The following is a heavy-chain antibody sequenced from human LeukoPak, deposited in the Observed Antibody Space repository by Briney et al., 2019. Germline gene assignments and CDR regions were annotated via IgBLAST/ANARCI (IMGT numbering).Heavy chain of an antibody. V-gene: IGHV1-24*01. Sequence: ASVKVSCKVSGYTLTELSMHWVRQAPGKGLEWMGGFDPEDGETIYAQKFQGRVTMTEDTSTDTAYMELSSLRSEDTAVYYCATDLGNYYDSSGPCFAFDIWGQGTMVTVSS. CDR2: FDPEDGET. J-gene: IGHJ3*02. CDR1: GYTLTELS. D-gene: IGHD3-22*01. CDR3: ATDLGNYYDSSGPCFAFDI.